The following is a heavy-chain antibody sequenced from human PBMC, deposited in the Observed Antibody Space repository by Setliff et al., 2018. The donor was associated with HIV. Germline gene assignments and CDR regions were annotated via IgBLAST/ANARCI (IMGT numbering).Heavy chain of an antibody. V-gene: IGHV3-23*01. Sequence: GGSLRLSCAASGFTFSTYAMSWVRQAPGKGLEWVAVISGSGGGTYYADSVKGRFTISRDNSKNSLYLQMNSLRAEDTAVYYCARDDNYYDSSGYSVYWGQGTLVTVSS. CDR3: ARDDNYYDSSGYSVY. CDR1: GFTFSTYA. D-gene: IGHD3-22*01. CDR2: ISGSGGGT. J-gene: IGHJ4*02.